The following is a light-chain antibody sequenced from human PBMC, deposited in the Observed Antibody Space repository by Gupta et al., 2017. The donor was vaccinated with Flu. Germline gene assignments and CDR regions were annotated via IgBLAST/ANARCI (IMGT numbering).Light chain of an antibody. Sequence: DIVLTQSPSTLFLSPGERATLFCRASQSVSTYLAWYQHKPGQAPRLLIYDAANRATGSPARCSGSGAGTDVTLTISNLEPEDFAVYYCQKRSNWPPYTFGQGTRLEIK. V-gene: IGKV3-11*01. CDR3: QKRSNWPPYT. CDR2: DAA. CDR1: QSVSTY. J-gene: IGKJ2*01.